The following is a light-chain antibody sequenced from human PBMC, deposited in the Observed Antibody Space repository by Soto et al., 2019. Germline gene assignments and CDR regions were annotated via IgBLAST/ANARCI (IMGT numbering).Light chain of an antibody. CDR2: AAY. V-gene: IGKV3D-11*01. Sequence: EIVITQSPATLTESPGDRATPSCRASQGFSSKLAWYQQKPGKAPKLLIYAAYSMASGIPPRFSGSGSGTDFTLTISSLEPEDSAAYYCQQGHRCPITFGQGTRLEIK. CDR1: QGFSSK. CDR3: QQGHRCPIT. J-gene: IGKJ5*01.